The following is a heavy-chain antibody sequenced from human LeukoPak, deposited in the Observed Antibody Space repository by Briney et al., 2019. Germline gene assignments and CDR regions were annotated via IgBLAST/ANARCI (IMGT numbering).Heavy chain of an antibody. CDR2: ISYDGSNK. CDR3: ARCGLHFDWLLHGFDY. J-gene: IGHJ4*02. CDR1: GFTFSSYA. D-gene: IGHD3-9*01. Sequence: GRSLRLSCAASGFTFSSYAMHWVRQAPGKGLEWVAVISYDGSNKYYADSVKGRFTISRDNSKNTLYLQMNSLRAEDTAVYYCARCGLHFDWLLHGFDYWGQGTLVTVSS. V-gene: IGHV3-30-3*01.